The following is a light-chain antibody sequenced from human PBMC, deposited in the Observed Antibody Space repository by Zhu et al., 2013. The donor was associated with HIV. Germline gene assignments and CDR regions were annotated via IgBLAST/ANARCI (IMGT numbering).Light chain of an antibody. CDR3: QHVNNNAA. Sequence: DIQMTQSPSSLSASVGDRVTITCRSSQSINSYLNWYQQKPGKAPKLLIYAASTTQSGVPSRFGGRGSGTEFTLTIDSLQPEDFATYYCQHVNNNAAFGPGTNLDV. V-gene: IGKV1-39*01. CDR1: QSINSY. CDR2: AAS. J-gene: IGKJ3*01.